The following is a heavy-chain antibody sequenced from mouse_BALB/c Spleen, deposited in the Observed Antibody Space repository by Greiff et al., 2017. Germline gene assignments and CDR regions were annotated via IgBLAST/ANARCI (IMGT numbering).Heavy chain of an antibody. D-gene: IGHD1-2*01. CDR1: GYSITSGYY. CDR2: ISYDGSN. CDR3: ASYYGYDYAMDY. Sequence: DVQLQESGPGLVKPSQSLSLTCSVTGYSITSGYYWNWIRQFPGNKLEWMGYISYDGSNNYNPSLKNRISITRDTSKNQFFLKLNSVTTEDTATYYCASYYGYDYAMDYWGQGTSVTVSS. V-gene: IGHV3-6*02. J-gene: IGHJ4*01.